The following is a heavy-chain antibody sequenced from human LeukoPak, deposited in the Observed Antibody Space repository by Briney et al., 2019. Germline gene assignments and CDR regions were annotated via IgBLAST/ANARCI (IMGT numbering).Heavy chain of an antibody. CDR2: IRNKANSYTT. V-gene: IGHV3-72*01. CDR1: GFTFIDHY. CDR3: ARRNSVTQGLDN. D-gene: IGHD5/OR15-5a*01. J-gene: IGHJ4*02. Sequence: GGSLRLSCAASGFTFIDHYMDWVRQAPGKGLEWIGRIRNKANSYTTEYAASVKGRFTVSRDDSKNSLFLQMNSLESEDTAVYYCARRNSVTQGLDNWGQGSLVTVSS.